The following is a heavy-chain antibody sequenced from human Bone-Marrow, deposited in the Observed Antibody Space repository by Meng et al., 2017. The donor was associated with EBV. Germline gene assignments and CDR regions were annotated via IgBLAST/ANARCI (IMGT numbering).Heavy chain of an antibody. CDR2: ISAYNGNT. Sequence: QGQLVHSGAEVKKPGASVKVSCKASGYTFTSYGISWVRQAPGQGLEWMGWISAYNGNTNYAQKLQGRVTMTTDTSTSTAYMELRSLRSDDTAVYYCARDYYYDSSGRDFDYWGQGTLVTVSS. V-gene: IGHV1-18*01. CDR1: GYTFTSYG. D-gene: IGHD3-22*01. J-gene: IGHJ4*02. CDR3: ARDYYYDSSGRDFDY.